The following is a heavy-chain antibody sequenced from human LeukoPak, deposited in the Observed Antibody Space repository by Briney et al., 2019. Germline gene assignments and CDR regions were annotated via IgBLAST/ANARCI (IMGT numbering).Heavy chain of an antibody. J-gene: IGHJ2*01. V-gene: IGHV4-59*01. CDR3: ARDSDSSGLRYFDL. CDR1: GASISVYY. CDR2: IYYTVTT. D-gene: IGHD3-22*01. Sequence: SETLSLTCTVSGASISVYYWSWIRQPPRKGLECIGYIYYTVTTKYTPSPTSRVTISLDTCKTPFSPKLSTVTAADTAVYSCARDSDSSGLRYFDLWGRGTLVTVSS.